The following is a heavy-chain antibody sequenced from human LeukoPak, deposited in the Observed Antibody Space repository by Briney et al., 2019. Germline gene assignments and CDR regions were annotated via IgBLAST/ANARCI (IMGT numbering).Heavy chain of an antibody. CDR1: GGSFSGYY. CDR3: ASMNPGIAVAGAHT. CDR2: INHSGST. Sequence: PSETLSLTCAVYGGSFSGYYWSWIRQPPGKGLEWIGEINHSGSTNYNPSLKSRVTISVDTSKNQVSLKLSSVTAADTAVYYCASMNPGIAVAGAHTWGQGTLVTVSS. D-gene: IGHD6-19*01. J-gene: IGHJ5*02. V-gene: IGHV4-34*01.